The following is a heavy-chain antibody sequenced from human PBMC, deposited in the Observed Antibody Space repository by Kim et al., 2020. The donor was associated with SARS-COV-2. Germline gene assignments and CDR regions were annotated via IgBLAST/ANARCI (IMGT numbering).Heavy chain of an antibody. J-gene: IGHJ6*04. D-gene: IGHD3-9*01. Sequence: GGSLRLSCAASGFTFSNAWMSWVRQAPGKGLEWVGRIKSKTDGGTTDYAAPVKGRFTISRDDSKNTLYLQMNSLKTEDTAVYYCTTYWDILTGGYYYYGMDVGGEGTTVTISS. CDR1: GFTFSNAW. V-gene: IGHV3-15*01. CDR3: TTYWDILTGGYYYYGMDV. CDR2: IKSKTDGGTT.